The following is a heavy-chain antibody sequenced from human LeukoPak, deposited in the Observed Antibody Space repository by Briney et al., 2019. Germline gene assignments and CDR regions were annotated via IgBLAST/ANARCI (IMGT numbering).Heavy chain of an antibody. CDR1: GFTFSSYA. D-gene: IGHD6-19*01. CDR2: IKQDGSEK. J-gene: IGHJ4*02. V-gene: IGHV3-7*01. CDR3: ARDRVSSGWDHDY. Sequence: GGSLRLSCAASGFTFSSYAMSWVRQAPGKGLEWVANIKQDGSEKYYVDSVKGRFTISRDNAKNSLYLQMNSLRAEDTAVYYCARDRVSSGWDHDYWGQGTLVTVSS.